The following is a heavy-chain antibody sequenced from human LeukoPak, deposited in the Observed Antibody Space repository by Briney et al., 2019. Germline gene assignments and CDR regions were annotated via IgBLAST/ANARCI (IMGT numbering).Heavy chain of an antibody. CDR1: GGSISSYY. J-gene: IGHJ4*02. CDR2: IYYSGST. D-gene: IGHD3-9*01. CDR3: ARYLITARVDY. V-gene: IGHV4-59*05. Sequence: SETLSLTCTVSGGSISSYYWSWIRQPPGKGLEWIGSIYYSGSTYYNPSLKSRVTISVDTSKNQFSLKLSSVTAADTAMYYCARYLITARVDYWGQGTLVTVSS.